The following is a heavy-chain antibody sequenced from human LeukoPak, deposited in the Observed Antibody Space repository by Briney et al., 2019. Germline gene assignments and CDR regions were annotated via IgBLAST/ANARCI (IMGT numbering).Heavy chain of an antibody. CDR2: MYTTGST. D-gene: IGHD1-26*01. V-gene: IGHV3-66*01. J-gene: IGHJ4*02. CDR3: ARSRVVGATAPDY. CDR1: GFSVSSKY. Sequence: GGSLRLSCAAPGFSVSSKYMSWVRQAPTKGLEWVAVMYTTGSTFYADSVKGRFIISSDNSKNTLFLQMNSLTAEDTAVYYCARSRVVGATAPDYWGQGTLVTVSS.